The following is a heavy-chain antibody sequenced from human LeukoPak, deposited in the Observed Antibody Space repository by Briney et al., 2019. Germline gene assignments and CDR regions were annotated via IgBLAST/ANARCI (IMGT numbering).Heavy chain of an antibody. J-gene: IGHJ5*01. Sequence: ASVKVSCKASGYTFTSYGISWVRQAPGQGLEWMGWISACNGNTNYAQKLQGRVTMTEDTSTDTAYMELTSLRSEDTAVYYCAILVIVEGSWFDSWGQGTLVTVSS. CDR3: AILVIVEGSWFDS. D-gene: IGHD3-9*01. CDR1: GYTFTSYG. V-gene: IGHV1-18*01. CDR2: ISACNGNT.